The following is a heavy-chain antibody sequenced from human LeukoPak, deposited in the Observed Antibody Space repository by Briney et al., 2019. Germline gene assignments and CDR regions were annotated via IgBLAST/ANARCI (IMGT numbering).Heavy chain of an antibody. D-gene: IGHD3-9*01. CDR2: IYKDGST. Sequence: AETLSLTCTVSGDSISSSYWSWIRQSPGKGLEWIGRIYKDGSTIYNPSLKSRVTISIDTSRNQFSLKLTSVTAADTAVYYCARHVWLQPFDYWGQGTLVTVSS. V-gene: IGHV4-59*08. CDR3: ARHVWLQPFDY. J-gene: IGHJ4*02. CDR1: GDSISSSY.